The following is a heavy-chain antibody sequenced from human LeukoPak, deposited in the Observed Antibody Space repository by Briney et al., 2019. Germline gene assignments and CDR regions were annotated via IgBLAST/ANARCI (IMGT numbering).Heavy chain of an antibody. J-gene: IGHJ4*02. CDR2: ISYDGSNK. Sequence: PGGSLRLSCAASGFTFSSYAMHWVRQAPGKGLEWVAVISYDGSNKYYADSVKGRFTISRDNSKNTLYLQMNSLRAEDTAVYYCARDGGGDYGDYFDYWGQGTLVTVSS. V-gene: IGHV3-30-3*01. D-gene: IGHD4-17*01. CDR3: ARDGGGDYGDYFDY. CDR1: GFTFSSYA.